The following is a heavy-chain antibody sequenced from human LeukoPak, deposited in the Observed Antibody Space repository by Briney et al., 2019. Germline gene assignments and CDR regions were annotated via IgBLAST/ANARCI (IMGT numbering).Heavy chain of an antibody. CDR2: IGSSGSTV. D-gene: IGHD3-22*01. J-gene: IGHJ4*02. V-gene: IGHV3-48*03. Sequence: PGGSLRLSCAASGFTFSSYEMNWVRQAPGQGLEWVAYIGSSGSTVYYADSVKGRFTISRDNAKNSLFLQMSSLRAEDTADYYCVREKFYDNSGYDYWGQGTLVTVSS. CDR1: GFTFSSYE. CDR3: VREKFYDNSGYDY.